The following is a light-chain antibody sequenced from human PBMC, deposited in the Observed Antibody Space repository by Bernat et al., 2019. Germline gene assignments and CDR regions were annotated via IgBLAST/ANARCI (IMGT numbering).Light chain of an antibody. Sequence: DIQMTQSPSSLSASVGDRVTIPRRASQSIRNYVSWYQQKPGQAPKLLIYAASTLESGVPSRFSGSGSGTDFTLTINSLQPDDFATYYRQQSYSAPLAFGGGTRVEIK. CDR2: AAS. CDR1: QSIRNY. V-gene: IGKV1-39*01. CDR3: QQSYSAPLA. J-gene: IGKJ4*01.